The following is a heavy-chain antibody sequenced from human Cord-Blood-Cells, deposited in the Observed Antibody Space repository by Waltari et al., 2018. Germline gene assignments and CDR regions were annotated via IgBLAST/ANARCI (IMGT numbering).Heavy chain of an antibody. CDR3: ARGVGATNYYYYYYYMDV. CDR2: INHSGST. Sequence: QVLLQQWGAGLLKPSETLSLTCAVYGGSFSGYYWSWIRQPPGKGLEWIGEINHSGSTNYNPSLKSRVTISVDTSKNQFSLKLSSVTAADTAVYYCARGVGATNYYYYYYYMDVWGKGTTVTVSS. J-gene: IGHJ6*03. CDR1: GGSFSGYY. D-gene: IGHD1-26*01. V-gene: IGHV4-34*01.